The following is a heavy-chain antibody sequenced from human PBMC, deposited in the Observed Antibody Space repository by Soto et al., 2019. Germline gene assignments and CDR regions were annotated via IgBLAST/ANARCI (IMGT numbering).Heavy chain of an antibody. Sequence: GGSLRLSCTASGFRFSSYGMNWVRQAPGKGLEWVSSISSGSSFIYYADSVKGRFTISRDNARNSLYLQMNSLRAEDTAVYYCARGVEMATLAVRYYFDFWGQGTLVTVSS. V-gene: IGHV3-21*01. D-gene: IGHD5-12*01. CDR2: ISSGSSFI. CDR1: GFRFSSYG. J-gene: IGHJ4*02. CDR3: ARGVEMATLAVRYYFDF.